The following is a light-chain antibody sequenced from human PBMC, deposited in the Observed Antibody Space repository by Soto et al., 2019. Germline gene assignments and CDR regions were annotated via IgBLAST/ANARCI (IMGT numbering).Light chain of an antibody. CDR3: QQCNTFWT. V-gene: IGKV1-5*01. Sequence: DIQLTQSPSTLSASVGDRVTITCRASQSISSWLAWYQQKPGKAPKLLIYDVSSLESGVPSRFSGSGSWTEFTLTISSLQPDDFASYYCQQCNTFWTFGQGTKVEIK. CDR1: QSISSW. CDR2: DVS. J-gene: IGKJ1*01.